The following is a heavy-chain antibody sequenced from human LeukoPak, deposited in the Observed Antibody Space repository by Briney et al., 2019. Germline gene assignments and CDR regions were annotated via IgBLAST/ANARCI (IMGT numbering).Heavy chain of an antibody. CDR1: GYTFTSYG. CDR2: ISAYNGNT. CDR3: SSTPQVGAG. V-gene: IGHV1-18*01. J-gene: IGHJ4*02. Sequence: ASVKDSCKASGYTFTSYGISWVRQAPGQGLQWMGWISAYNGNTNYVQKLHGRVTLNTDTSTRTASMELRRLRYDDTAGHSCSSTPQVGAGWGQGTLVTVSS. D-gene: IGHD1-26*01.